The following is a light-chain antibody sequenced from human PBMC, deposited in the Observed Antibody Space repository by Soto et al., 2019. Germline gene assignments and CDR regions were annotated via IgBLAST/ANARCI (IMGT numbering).Light chain of an antibody. Sequence: VMTQAPSTLSVSPGERATLFCGASKTINKNVAWYQLKDSQVTRLVIYGASTRATDIPARFRGSGSGTEITLTISSLQSEDFAEYHCQQYNNRPQTFGQGTKVDIK. CDR3: QQYNNRPQT. CDR1: KTINKN. V-gene: IGKV3-15*01. J-gene: IGKJ1*01. CDR2: GAS.